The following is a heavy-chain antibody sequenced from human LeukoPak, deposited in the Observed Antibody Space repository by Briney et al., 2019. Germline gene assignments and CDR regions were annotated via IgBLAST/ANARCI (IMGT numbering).Heavy chain of an antibody. J-gene: IGHJ4*02. CDR1: GGSVSSGSYY. Sequence: SETLSLTCTVSGGSVSSGSYYWSWIRQPPGKGLEWIGYIYYSGSTNYNPSLKSRVTISVDTSKNQFSLKLSSVTAADTAVYYCARFTYSGSYHYYFGYWGQGTLVTVSS. D-gene: IGHD1-26*01. CDR2: IYYSGST. CDR3: ARFTYSGSYHYYFGY. V-gene: IGHV4-61*01.